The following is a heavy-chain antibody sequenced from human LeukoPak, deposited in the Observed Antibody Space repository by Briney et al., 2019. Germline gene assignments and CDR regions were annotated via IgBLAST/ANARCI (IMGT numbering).Heavy chain of an antibody. Sequence: PSETLSLTCTVSGGSISSYYWSWIRQPPGKELEWIGYIFYSGSTTYNPSLKSRGAMSVDTSKNQFSLKLNSVTAADTAVYYCARGHYYGSGTICFDPWGQGTLVIVSS. CDR1: GGSISSYY. CDR3: ARGHYYGSGTICFDP. J-gene: IGHJ5*02. D-gene: IGHD3-10*01. CDR2: IFYSGST. V-gene: IGHV4-59*01.